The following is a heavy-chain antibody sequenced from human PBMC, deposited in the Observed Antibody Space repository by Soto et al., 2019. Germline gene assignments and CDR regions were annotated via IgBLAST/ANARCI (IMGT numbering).Heavy chain of an antibody. D-gene: IGHD4-17*01. V-gene: IGHV4-31*03. CDR1: GGSISSGGYY. CDR2: IYYSGST. CDR3: ARVPTADYGDVRLSWFDP. Sequence: QVQLQESGPGLVKPSQTLSLTCTVSGGSISSGGYYWSWIRQHPGKGLEWIGYIYYSGSTYYNPSLKSRVTISVDTSKNPFSLKLSSVTAADTAVYYCARVPTADYGDVRLSWFDPWGQGTLVTVSS. J-gene: IGHJ5*02.